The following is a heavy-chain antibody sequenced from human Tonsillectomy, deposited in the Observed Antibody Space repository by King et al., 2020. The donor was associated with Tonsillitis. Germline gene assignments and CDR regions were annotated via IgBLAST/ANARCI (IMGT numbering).Heavy chain of an antibody. V-gene: IGHV5-51*01. D-gene: IGHD3-22*01. CDR2: IYPGDSDT. CDR3: ARVDRSGSTDAFDI. CDR1: GYSFSSYW. Sequence: VQLVESGAEVKKPGESLKISCKGSGYSFSSYWIVWVRQMPGKGLEWMGIIYPGDSDTRYSTSFCGQFTISADKSIRTACLQWRSLQASVIAMYYCARVDRSGSTDAFDIWGQGTMVTVSS. J-gene: IGHJ3*02.